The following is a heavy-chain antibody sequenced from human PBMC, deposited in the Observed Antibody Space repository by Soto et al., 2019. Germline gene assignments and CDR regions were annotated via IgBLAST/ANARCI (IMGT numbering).Heavy chain of an antibody. Sequence: ASVKVSCKASGYTFTSYNINWVRQAPGQGLEWVAGSNSNSGNSDHAQKFQGRLTVTRDTSISTAYMELSSLRSEDTAVYYCARAYYYDSSGYRGADYYYYYGMDVWGQGTTVTVSS. CDR2: SNSNSGNS. CDR3: ARAYYYDSSGYRGADYYYYYGMDV. J-gene: IGHJ6*02. CDR1: GYTFTSYN. V-gene: IGHV1-8*01. D-gene: IGHD3-22*01.